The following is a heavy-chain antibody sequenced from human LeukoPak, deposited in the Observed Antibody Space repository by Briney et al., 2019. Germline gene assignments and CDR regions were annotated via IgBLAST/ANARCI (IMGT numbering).Heavy chain of an antibody. Sequence: SETLSLTCTVSGGSINNYYWTWIRQPPGEGLEWIGYIHYSGSTNSNPSLKSRVTISVDTSKNQFSLKLTSVTAADTAVYYCAYSRDAAMALGYWGQGTLVTVSS. V-gene: IGHV4-59*01. D-gene: IGHD5-18*01. CDR2: IHYSGST. CDR3: AYSRDAAMALGY. J-gene: IGHJ4*02. CDR1: GGSINNYY.